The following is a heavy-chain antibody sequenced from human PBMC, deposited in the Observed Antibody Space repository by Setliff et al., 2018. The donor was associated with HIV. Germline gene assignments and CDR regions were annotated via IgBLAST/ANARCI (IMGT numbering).Heavy chain of an antibody. D-gene: IGHD6-19*01. J-gene: IGHJ4*02. CDR2: ISVYTGNT. CDR1: GYIFTSHG. Sequence: ASVKVSCKASGYIFTSHGITWVRQAPGQGLEWMGWISVYTGNTIYAQKLQGRVTLTTDTSTTTAYMELTSLRSDDTAVYYCARDRRVAMADRTDFWGQGTLVTSPQ. CDR3: ARDRRVAMADRTDF. V-gene: IGHV1-18*01.